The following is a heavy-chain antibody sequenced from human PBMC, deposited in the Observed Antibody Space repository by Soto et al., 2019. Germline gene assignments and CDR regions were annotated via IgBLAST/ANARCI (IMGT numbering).Heavy chain of an antibody. Sequence: PSETLSLTCTVSGGSISSGGYYWSWIRQHPGKGLEWIGYIYYSGSTYYNPSLKSRVTISVDTSKNQFSLKLSSVTAADTAVHYCASAPDYYDSSGYYSFWFDPWGQGTLVTVSS. D-gene: IGHD3-22*01. CDR3: ASAPDYYDSSGYYSFWFDP. V-gene: IGHV4-31*03. CDR1: GGSISSGGYY. J-gene: IGHJ5*02. CDR2: IYYSGST.